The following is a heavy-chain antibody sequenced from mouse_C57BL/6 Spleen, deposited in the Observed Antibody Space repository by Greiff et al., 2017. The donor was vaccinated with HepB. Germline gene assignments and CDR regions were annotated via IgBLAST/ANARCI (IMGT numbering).Heavy chain of an antibody. V-gene: IGHV1-69*01. Sequence: QVQLQQPGAELVMPGASVKLSCKASGYTFTSYWMHWVKQRPGQGLEWIGEIDPSDSYTNYNQKFKGKSTLTVDKSSSTAYMQLSSLTSEDSAVYYCARVGDYYGRAMDYWGQGTSVTVSS. J-gene: IGHJ4*01. CDR2: IDPSDSYT. CDR1: GYTFTSYW. D-gene: IGHD1-1*01. CDR3: ARVGDYYGRAMDY.